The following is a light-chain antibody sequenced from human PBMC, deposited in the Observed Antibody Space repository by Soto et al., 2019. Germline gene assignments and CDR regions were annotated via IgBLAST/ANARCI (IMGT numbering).Light chain of an antibody. CDR2: DVT. V-gene: IGLV2-14*01. CDR1: SSDIGAYDY. CDR3: SSYTSSSTPYV. J-gene: IGLJ1*01. Sequence: QSALTQPASVSGSPGQSITISCTGSSSDIGAYDYVSWYQQRPVKAPKLMIFDVTNRPSGVADRFSGSKSGNTASLTISGLQTEVEAEYYCSSYTSSSTPYVFGTGTKVTVL.